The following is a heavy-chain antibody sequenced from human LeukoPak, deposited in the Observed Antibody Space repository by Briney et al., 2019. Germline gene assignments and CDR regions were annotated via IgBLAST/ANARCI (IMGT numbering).Heavy chain of an antibody. J-gene: IGHJ6*03. CDR1: GFTFSSYG. Sequence: GGTLRLSCAASGFTFSSYGMSWVRQAPGKGLEWVSAISGSGGSTYYADSVKGRFTISRDNAKNSLYLQMNSLRAEDTAVYYCAGNTPYGDYEYYYYYMDVWGKGTTVTISS. V-gene: IGHV3-23*01. CDR2: ISGSGGST. D-gene: IGHD4-17*01. CDR3: AGNTPYGDYEYYYYYMDV.